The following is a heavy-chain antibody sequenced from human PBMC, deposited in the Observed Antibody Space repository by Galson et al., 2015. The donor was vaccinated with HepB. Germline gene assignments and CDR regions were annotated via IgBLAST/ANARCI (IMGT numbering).Heavy chain of an antibody. CDR1: GFTFSSYA. CDR2: ISGSGVST. D-gene: IGHD2-15*01. J-gene: IGHJ4*02. V-gene: IGHV3-23*01. CDR3: AKGVDIVVIMTASDY. Sequence: LRLSCAASGFTFSSYAMNWVRQAPGKGLEWVSGISGSGVSTFYADSVKGRFTISRDNSKNTLFLQMNSLRAEDTAVYYCAKGVDIVVIMTASDYWGQGTLVTVSS.